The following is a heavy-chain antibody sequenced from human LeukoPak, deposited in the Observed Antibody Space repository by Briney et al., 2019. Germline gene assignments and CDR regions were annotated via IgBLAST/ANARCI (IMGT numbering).Heavy chain of an antibody. J-gene: IGHJ4*02. CDR3: AKGIAVAGTRPFDY. Sequence: PGGSLRLSCAASGFTFSSYAMSWVRQAPGKGLEWVSAISGSGGSTYYADSVKGRSTISRDNSKNTLYLQMNSLRAEDTAVYYCAKGIAVAGTRPFDYWGQGTLVTVSS. CDR2: ISGSGGST. CDR1: GFTFSSYA. V-gene: IGHV3-23*01. D-gene: IGHD6-19*01.